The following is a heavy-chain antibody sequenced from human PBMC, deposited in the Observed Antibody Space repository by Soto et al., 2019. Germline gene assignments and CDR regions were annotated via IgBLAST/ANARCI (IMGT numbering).Heavy chain of an antibody. Sequence: PGESLKISCEASGYRFSTWWIGWVRQMPGRGLELIGIIYPGDSDTRYSPTFQGQVTISADTSITTAYLQWSSLKESDTAMYFCARSTYNWLTPVDGYFDYWGQGTEVTVSS. CDR1: GYRFSTWW. CDR3: ARSTYNWLTPVDGYFDY. D-gene: IGHD1-20*01. V-gene: IGHV5-51*01. J-gene: IGHJ4*02. CDR2: IYPGDSDT.